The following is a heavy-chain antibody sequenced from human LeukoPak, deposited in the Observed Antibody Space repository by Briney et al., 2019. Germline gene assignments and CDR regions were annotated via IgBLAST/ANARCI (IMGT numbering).Heavy chain of an antibody. CDR3: ARRSGSYYFDY. V-gene: IGHV5-51*01. J-gene: IGHJ4*02. CDR2: IYPGDSDT. CDR1: GYSFTNYW. D-gene: IGHD3-10*01. Sequence: GESLKISCKGSGYSFTNYWLGWVRQKPGKGLEWMGIIYPGDSDTRYSPSFQGQVTISADKSISTAYLQWSSLKASDTAMYYCARRSGSYYFDYWGQGTLVTVSS.